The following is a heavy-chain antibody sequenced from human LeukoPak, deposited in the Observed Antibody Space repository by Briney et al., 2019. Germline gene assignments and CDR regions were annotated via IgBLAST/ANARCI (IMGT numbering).Heavy chain of an antibody. Sequence: PGGSLRLSCAASGFTFSRSWMHWVRQAPGKGLVWVSRVNSDGSTTRYADSVKGRFTISRDNAKNTLYLQMNSLRAEDTAVYYCARPYCSSTSCYVVGENWFDPWGQGTLVTVSS. CDR2: VNSDGSTT. J-gene: IGHJ5*02. V-gene: IGHV3-74*01. CDR3: ARPYCSSTSCYVVGENWFDP. CDR1: GFTFSRSW. D-gene: IGHD2-2*01.